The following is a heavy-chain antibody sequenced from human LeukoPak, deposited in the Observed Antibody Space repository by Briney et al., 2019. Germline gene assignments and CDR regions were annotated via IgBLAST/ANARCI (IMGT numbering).Heavy chain of an antibody. J-gene: IGHJ3*02. CDR2: MNPNSGNT. CDR3: ARRSIVGATTILHGAFDI. CDR1: GYTFTSYD. Sequence: GASVKVSCKASGYTFTSYDINWVRQATGQGLEWMGWMNPNSGNTGYAQKFQGRVTITADKSTSTAYMELSSLRSEDTAVYYCARRSIVGATTILHGAFDIWGQGTMVTVSS. D-gene: IGHD1-26*01. V-gene: IGHV1-8*01.